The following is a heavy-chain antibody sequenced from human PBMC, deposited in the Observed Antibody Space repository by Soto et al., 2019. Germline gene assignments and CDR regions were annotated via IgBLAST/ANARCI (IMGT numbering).Heavy chain of an antibody. Sequence: XXTLSLPFTVSGGSISSSSYNWGSIRQPPGKGLEWIGSIYYSGSTYYNPSLKSRVTISVDTSKNQFSLKPSSVNAADTAVYYCASPKIAFYNWFDPWGQGTLVTVSS. J-gene: IGHJ5*02. CDR1: GGSISSSSYN. CDR3: ASPKIAFYNWFDP. D-gene: IGHD3-3*02. CDR2: IYYSGST. V-gene: IGHV4-39*01.